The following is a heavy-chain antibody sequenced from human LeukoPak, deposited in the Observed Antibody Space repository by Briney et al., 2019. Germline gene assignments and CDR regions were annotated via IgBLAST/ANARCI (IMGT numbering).Heavy chain of an antibody. V-gene: IGHV3-33*06. CDR1: GFTFSSYG. D-gene: IGHD2-15*01. Sequence: GRSLRLSCAASGFTFSSYGMHWVRQAPGKGLEWVAVIWYDGSNKYYADSVKGRFTISRDNSKNTLYLRMNSLGAEDTAVYYCAKWSDGCSGGSCYGDYWGQGTLVTVSS. CDR3: AKWSDGCSGGSCYGDY. CDR2: IWYDGSNK. J-gene: IGHJ4*02.